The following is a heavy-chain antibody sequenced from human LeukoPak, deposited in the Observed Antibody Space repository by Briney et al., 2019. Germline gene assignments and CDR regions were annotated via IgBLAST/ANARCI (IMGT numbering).Heavy chain of an antibody. Sequence: GGSLRLSCAASGFTFSTYGMHWVRQAPDKGLEWVAFIQYDGSNKYYADSVKGRFTISRDNSKNTLYLQMNSLRAEDTALYYCAKEIYYYGSGSYDYWGQGTLVTVSS. CDR2: IQYDGSNK. D-gene: IGHD3-10*01. CDR3: AKEIYYYGSGSYDY. V-gene: IGHV3-30*02. J-gene: IGHJ4*02. CDR1: GFTFSTYG.